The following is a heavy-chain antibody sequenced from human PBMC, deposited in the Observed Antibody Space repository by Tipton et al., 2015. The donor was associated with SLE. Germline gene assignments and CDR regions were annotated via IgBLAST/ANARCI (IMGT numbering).Heavy chain of an antibody. J-gene: IGHJ4*02. CDR3: ARGPSRSGYYYYFDY. D-gene: IGHD3-22*01. Sequence: QLVQSGAEVKKPGAAVKVSCKASGYTFTSYDINWVRQATGQGLEWMGWMNPNSGNTGYAQKFQGRVTVTRNTSISTAYMELSSLRSEDPAVYYCARGPSRSGYYYYFDYWGQGTLVTVSS. CDR2: MNPNSGNT. CDR1: GYTFTSYD. V-gene: IGHV1-8*01.